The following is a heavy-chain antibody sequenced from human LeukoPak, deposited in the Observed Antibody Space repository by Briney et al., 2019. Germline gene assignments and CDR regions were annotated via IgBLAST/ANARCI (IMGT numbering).Heavy chain of an antibody. CDR3: ARVLYTSGYDNYYYYYYMDV. Sequence: SETLSLTCTVSGGSINSGGSYWSWIRQPPGKGLEWLGYIYHSGSTYYNPSLKSRVTISVDRSKSQFSLRLSSVTAADTAVYYCARVLYTSGYDNYYYYYYMDVWGKGTTVTVSS. J-gene: IGHJ6*03. CDR2: IYHSGST. V-gene: IGHV4-30-2*01. CDR1: GGSINSGGSY. D-gene: IGHD6-19*01.